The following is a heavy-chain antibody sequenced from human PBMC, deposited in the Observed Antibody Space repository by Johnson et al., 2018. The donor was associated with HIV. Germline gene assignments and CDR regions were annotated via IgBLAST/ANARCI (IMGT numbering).Heavy chain of an antibody. V-gene: IGHV3-30*04. CDR2: ISYDGSNT. J-gene: IGHJ3*02. Sequence: QVQLVESGGGLVQPGGSLRLSCAASGFTFSSYAMHWVRQAPGKGLEWVAVISYDGSNTYYADSVKGRFTISRDNAKNSLYLQMNSLRAEDTAVYYCARGGSYLTLDDAFDIWGQGTVVTVSS. CDR3: ARGGSYLTLDDAFDI. D-gene: IGHD1-26*01. CDR1: GFTFSSYA.